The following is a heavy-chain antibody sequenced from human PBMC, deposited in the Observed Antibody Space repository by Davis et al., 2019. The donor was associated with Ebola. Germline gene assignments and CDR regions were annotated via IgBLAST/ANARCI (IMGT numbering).Heavy chain of an antibody. CDR2: IGTAGDT. J-gene: IGHJ4*02. Sequence: GESLKISCAASGFTFSSYDMHWVRQATGKGLEWVSAIGTAGDTYYPGSVKGRFTISRENAKNSLYLQMNSLRAEDTAVYYCAKAPRYYYDSSGITKTSPIDYWGQGTLVTVSS. CDR1: GFTFSSYD. CDR3: AKAPRYYYDSSGITKTSPIDY. D-gene: IGHD3-22*01. V-gene: IGHV3-13*01.